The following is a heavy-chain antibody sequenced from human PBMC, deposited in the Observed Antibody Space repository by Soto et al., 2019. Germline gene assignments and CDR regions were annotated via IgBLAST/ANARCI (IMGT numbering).Heavy chain of an antibody. CDR1: GGSISSSNW. D-gene: IGHD3-22*01. V-gene: IGHV4-4*02. CDR2: IYHSGST. Sequence: SETLSLTCAVSGGSISSSNWWSWVRQPPGKGLEWIGEIYHSGSTNYNPSLKSRVTISVDKSKNQFSLKLCSVTAADTAVYYCAIASITMIVVVGPFDYWGQGTLVTVSS. CDR3: AIASITMIVVVGPFDY. J-gene: IGHJ4*02.